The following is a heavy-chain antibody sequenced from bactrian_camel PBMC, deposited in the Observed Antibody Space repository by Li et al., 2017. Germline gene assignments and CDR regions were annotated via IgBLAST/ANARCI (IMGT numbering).Heavy chain of an antibody. V-gene: IGHV3S55*01. CDR2: ILTFGTT. CDR1: RLAIRNYA. CDR3: AAGLTFATVVAGIADY. Sequence: HVQLVESGGGSVQAGGSLRLSCAVSRLAIRNYAMGWFRQVPGRERETVATILTFGTTTYADSVKGRFTISKDNAKNTLYLQMSSLKPEDTAMYYCAAGLTFATVVAGIADYWGQGTQVTVST. J-gene: IGHJ4*01. D-gene: IGHD6*01.